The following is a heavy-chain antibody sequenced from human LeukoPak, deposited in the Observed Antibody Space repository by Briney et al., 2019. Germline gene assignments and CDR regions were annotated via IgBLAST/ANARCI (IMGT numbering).Heavy chain of an antibody. V-gene: IGHV1-18*01. CDR1: GYTFTSYG. Sequence: ASVKVSCKASGYTFTSYGISWVRQAPGQGLEWMGWISAYNGNTNYAQKLQGRVTMTTDTSTSTAYMELRSLRSEDTAMYYCAINQAGYCGGGSCYRHEFYYMDVWGKGTSVTVSS. CDR3: AINQAGYCGGGSCYRHEFYYMDV. CDR2: ISAYNGNT. D-gene: IGHD2-15*01. J-gene: IGHJ6*03.